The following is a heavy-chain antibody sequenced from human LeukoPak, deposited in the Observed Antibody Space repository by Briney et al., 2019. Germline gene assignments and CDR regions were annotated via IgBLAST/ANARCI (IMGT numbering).Heavy chain of an antibody. CDR1: GGSISSYY. V-gene: IGHV4-59*01. CDR3: AREAMMGHTTFDY. Sequence: PSETLSLTCTVSGGSISSYYWSWIRQPPGKGLEWIGYIYYSGSTNYNPSLKRRVTISVDTSKNQFSLKLSSVTAADTAVYYCAREAMMGHTTFDYWGQGTLVTVSS. J-gene: IGHJ4*02. D-gene: IGHD3-22*01. CDR2: IYYSGST.